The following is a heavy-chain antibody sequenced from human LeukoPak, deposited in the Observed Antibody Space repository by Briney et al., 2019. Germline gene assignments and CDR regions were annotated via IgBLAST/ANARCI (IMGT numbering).Heavy chain of an antibody. CDR2: ISYDGSNK. V-gene: IGHV3-30*04. J-gene: IGHJ6*04. Sequence: GGSLRLSCAASGFTFSSYAMHWVRQAPGKGLEWVAVISYDGSNKYYADSVKGRFTISRDNSKNTLYLQMNSLRAEDTAVYYCARRAAAGTGLDYYYYGMDAWGKGTTVTVSS. D-gene: IGHD6-13*01. CDR1: GFTFSSYA. CDR3: ARRAAAGTGLDYYYYGMDA.